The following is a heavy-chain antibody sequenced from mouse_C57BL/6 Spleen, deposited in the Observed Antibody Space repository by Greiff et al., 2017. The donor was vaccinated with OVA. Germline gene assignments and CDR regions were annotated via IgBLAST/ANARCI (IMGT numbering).Heavy chain of an antibody. CDR2: INYDGSST. V-gene: IGHV5-16*01. CDR3: ARDDYYGSSYWYFDV. J-gene: IGHJ1*03. CDR1: GFTFSDYY. Sequence: EVQRVESEGGLVQPGSSMKLSCTASGFTFSDYYMAWVRQVPEKGLEWVANINYDGSSTYYLDSLKSRFIISRDNAKNILYLQMSSLKSEDTATYYCARDDYYGSSYWYFDVWGTGTTVTVSS. D-gene: IGHD1-1*01.